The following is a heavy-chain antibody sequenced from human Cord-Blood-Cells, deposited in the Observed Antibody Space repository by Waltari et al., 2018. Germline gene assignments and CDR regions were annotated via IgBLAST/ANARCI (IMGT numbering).Heavy chain of an antibody. J-gene: IGHJ4*02. V-gene: IGHV4-34*01. CDR1: GGSFSGYY. Sequence: QVQLQQWGAGLLKPSETLSLTCAVYGGSFSGYYWSWIRQPPGKGLEWIGEINHSGSTNYNPSLKSRVTISVDTANNQFSLKLSSVTAADTAVYYCARGEGYCSSTSCYYFDYWGQGTLVTVSS. CDR3: ARGEGYCSSTSCYYFDY. D-gene: IGHD2-2*01. CDR2: INHSGST.